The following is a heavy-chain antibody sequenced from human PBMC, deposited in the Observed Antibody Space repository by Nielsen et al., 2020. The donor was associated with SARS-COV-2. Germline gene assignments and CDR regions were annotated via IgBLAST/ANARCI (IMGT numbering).Heavy chain of an antibody. CDR2: IDWDDDK. CDR1: GFSLSTSGMC. J-gene: IGHJ4*02. V-gene: IGHV2-70*12. Sequence: SGPTLVKPTQTVALTCTFSGFSLSTSGMCVSWIRQPPRKALEWLARIDWDDDKYYSTSLKTRLTISKDTSKNQVVLTMTNMDPVDTATYYCAHRAGQLLPDFWGQGTLVTVSS. D-gene: IGHD2-2*01. CDR3: AHRAGQLLPDF.